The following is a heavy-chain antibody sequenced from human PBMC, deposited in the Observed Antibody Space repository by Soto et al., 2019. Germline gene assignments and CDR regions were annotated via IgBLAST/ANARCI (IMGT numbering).Heavy chain of an antibody. CDR1: GYTFTGYY. J-gene: IGHJ4*02. Sequence: QVQVVQSGAEVKKPGASVKVSCKASGYTFTGYYLHWVRQAPGQGLEWLGWINPNGGGTNYAQDFQGRITMTRDASINTAYLEVTRLRSEDTAVYYCAREGIAARTPTDWGQGTLGTVAS. CDR2: INPNGGGT. D-gene: IGHD6-6*01. CDR3: AREGIAARTPTD. V-gene: IGHV1-2*02.